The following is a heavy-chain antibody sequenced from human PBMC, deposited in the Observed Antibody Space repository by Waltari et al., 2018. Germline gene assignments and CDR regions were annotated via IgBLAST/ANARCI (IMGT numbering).Heavy chain of an antibody. D-gene: IGHD1-26*01. V-gene: IGHV3-23*03. CDR3: AKPGASDDDLDY. CDR2: IYSGGST. CDR1: GFTFSSYA. J-gene: IGHJ4*02. Sequence: EVQLLESGGGLVQPGGSLRLSCAASGFTFSSYAMSWVRQAPGKGLEWVSVIYSGGSTYYADSVKGRFTISRDNSKNTLYLQMNSLRAEDTAVYYCAKPGASDDDLDYWGQGTLVTVSS.